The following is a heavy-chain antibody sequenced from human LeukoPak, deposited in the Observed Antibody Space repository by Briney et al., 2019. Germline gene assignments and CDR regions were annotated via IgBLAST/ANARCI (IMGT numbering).Heavy chain of an antibody. Sequence: GGSLRLSCAASGFSFSSYWMSWVRQAPGMGLEWVANIKQDGSDKYYVDSVKGRFTVSRDNAKNSLYLQMSSLRAEDTAAYYCARDILGTIGTSDYWGQGTLVTVSS. D-gene: IGHD1-1*01. CDR3: ARDILGTIGTSDY. J-gene: IGHJ4*02. CDR1: GFSFSSYW. V-gene: IGHV3-7*01. CDR2: IKQDGSDK.